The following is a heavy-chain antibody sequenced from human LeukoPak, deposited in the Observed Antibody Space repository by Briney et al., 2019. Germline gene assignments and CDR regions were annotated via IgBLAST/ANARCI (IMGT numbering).Heavy chain of an antibody. CDR1: GGTFSSYA. J-gene: IGHJ5*02. Sequence: GASVKVSCKASGGTFSSYAISWVRQAPGQGLEWMGRIIPILGIANYAQKFQGRVTITADKSTSTAYMELSSLRSEDTAVYYCARDSNYYGSGSYFDPWGQGTLVTVSS. CDR3: ARDSNYYGSGSYFDP. V-gene: IGHV1-69*04. D-gene: IGHD3-10*01. CDR2: IIPILGIA.